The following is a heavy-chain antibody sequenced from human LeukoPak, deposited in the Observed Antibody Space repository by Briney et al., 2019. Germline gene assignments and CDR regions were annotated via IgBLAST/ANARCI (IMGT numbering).Heavy chain of an antibody. D-gene: IGHD4-17*01. CDR1: GFTVSTNS. Sequence: VGSLRLSCAVSGFTVSTNSMTWVRQAPGKGLEWVSLIYSGDTTFYADSVKGRFTISRDNSKNTLYLQMNSLRAADTAMYYCARRGYGDYAPFDYWGQGTLVTVSS. V-gene: IGHV3-66*04. CDR3: ARRGYGDYAPFDY. CDR2: IYSGDTT. J-gene: IGHJ4*02.